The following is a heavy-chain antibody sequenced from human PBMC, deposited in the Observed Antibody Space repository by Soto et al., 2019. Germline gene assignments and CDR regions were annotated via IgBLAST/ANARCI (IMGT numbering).Heavy chain of an antibody. V-gene: IGHV4-34*01. CDR3: ASPELNLSGMDV. CDR1: GGSFGGYY. J-gene: IGHJ6*02. D-gene: IGHD1-26*01. Sequence: PSETLSLTCAVYGGSFGGYYRSWIRQPPGKGLEWIGEINHSGSTNYNPSLKSGVTISVDTSKNQFSLKLSSVTAADKAVYYCASPELNLSGMDVWAQGPTVTVSS. CDR2: INHSGST.